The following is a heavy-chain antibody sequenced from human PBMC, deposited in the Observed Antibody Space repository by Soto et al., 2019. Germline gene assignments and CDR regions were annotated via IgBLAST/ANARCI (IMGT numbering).Heavy chain of an antibody. J-gene: IGHJ4*02. V-gene: IGHV4-31*11. CDR3: ARGGGRAGTTFDY. CDR2: IYYSGNT. Sequence: QVQLQESGPGLVKPSQTLSLTCAVSGDSIGSGGYYWSWIRQYPGKGLEWLGYIYYSGNTYYNPSLTSRVTISVDTSKNQFSLNLSSVTAADTALYYCARGGGRAGTTFDYWGQGTLVTVSS. D-gene: IGHD1-1*01. CDR1: GDSIGSGGYY.